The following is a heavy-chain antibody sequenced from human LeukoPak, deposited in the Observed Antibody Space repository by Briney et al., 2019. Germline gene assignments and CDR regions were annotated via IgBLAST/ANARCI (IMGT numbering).Heavy chain of an antibody. Sequence: ASVKVSCKASGGTFSSYAISWEQQAPGQGLEWMGRIIPILGIANYAQKFQGRVTITADKSTSTAYMELSSLRSEDTAVYYCARGGYYYDSSGYLIDFGGQGPLVTVSS. D-gene: IGHD3-22*01. CDR2: IIPILGIA. V-gene: IGHV1-69*04. CDR3: ARGGYYYDSSGYLIDF. CDR1: GGTFSSYA. J-gene: IGHJ4*02.